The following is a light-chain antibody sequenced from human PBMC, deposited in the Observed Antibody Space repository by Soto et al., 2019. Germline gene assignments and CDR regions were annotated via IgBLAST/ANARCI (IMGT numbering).Light chain of an antibody. J-gene: IGKJ4*01. CDR3: QQSYSTPLT. Sequence: DIQMTQSPSSLSASVGDRATITCRASQSISNYLNWYQQKPGQAPTLVIYTASSLQSGVPSRFSGSGSGTDFTLTISSLQPEDFATYYCQQSYSTPLTFGGGTKVDIK. CDR2: TAS. V-gene: IGKV1-39*01. CDR1: QSISNY.